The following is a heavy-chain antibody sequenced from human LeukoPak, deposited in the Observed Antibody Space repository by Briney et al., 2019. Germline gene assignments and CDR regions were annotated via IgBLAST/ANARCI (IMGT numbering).Heavy chain of an antibody. V-gene: IGHV3-23*01. D-gene: IGHD3-10*01. Sequence: GGSLRLSCAASGFTFSSYAMSWVRQAPGKGLEWVSATSGSGGSPYYADSVKGRFTISRDNSKTTLYLQMNSLRAEDTAVYYCARGEGTGKGLRFWGQGTLVTVSS. CDR3: ARGEGTGKGLRF. J-gene: IGHJ4*02. CDR1: GFTFSSYA. CDR2: TSGSGGSP.